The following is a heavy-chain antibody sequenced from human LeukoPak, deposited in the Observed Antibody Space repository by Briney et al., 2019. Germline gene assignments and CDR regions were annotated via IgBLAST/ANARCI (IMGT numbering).Heavy chain of an antibody. V-gene: IGHV3-48*04. Sequence: GGSLRLSCAASGITFSRYNMNWVRQAAGKGLEWVSYISGSGNIIYYADSVKGRFTMSRDNARNSLYLQINSLRAPDTAVYYCAKVGAAVATTGVAYWGQGTLVTVSS. D-gene: IGHD5-12*01. CDR3: AKVGAAVATTGVAY. J-gene: IGHJ4*02. CDR2: ISGSGNII. CDR1: GITFSRYN.